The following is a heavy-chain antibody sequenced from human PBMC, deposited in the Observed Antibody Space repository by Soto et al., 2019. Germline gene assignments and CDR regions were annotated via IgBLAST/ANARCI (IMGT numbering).Heavy chain of an antibody. CDR3: ARELGNYDILTGHPFDY. J-gene: IGHJ4*02. Sequence: QVQLVESGGGVVQPGRSLRLSCAASGFTFSSYGMHWVRQAPGKGLEWVAVIWYDGSNKYYADSVKGRFTISRDNSKNTLYLQMNSLRAEDTAVYYCARELGNYDILTGHPFDYWGQGTLVTVSS. D-gene: IGHD3-9*01. CDR2: IWYDGSNK. V-gene: IGHV3-33*01. CDR1: GFTFSSYG.